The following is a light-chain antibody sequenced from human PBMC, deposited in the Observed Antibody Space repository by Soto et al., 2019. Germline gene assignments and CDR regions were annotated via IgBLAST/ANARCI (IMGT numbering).Light chain of an antibody. CDR1: QSVDRY. CDR3: QQRGKWPST. CDR2: DAY. J-gene: IGKJ2*02. V-gene: IGKV3-11*01. Sequence: EVVLTQSPYTLSSSAGETATLSCRASQSVDRYVAWYQQKVGQAPRLLIYDAYTRASGVAGRFSGSGSATDFSLTITSLEPEDFAVYYCQQRGKWPSTFGPGTKVEMK.